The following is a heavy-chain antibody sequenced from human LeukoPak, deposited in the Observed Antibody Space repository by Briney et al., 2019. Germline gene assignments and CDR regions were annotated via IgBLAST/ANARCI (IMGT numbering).Heavy chain of an antibody. CDR2: IYYSGST. J-gene: IGHJ5*02. CDR3: ARGREEYNWFDP. V-gene: IGHV4-38-2*02. Sequence: KPSETLSLTCTVSGYSISSGYYWGWIRQPPGKGLEWIGSIYYSGSTYYNPSLKSRVTISVDTSKDQFSLKLSSVTAADTAVYYCARGREEYNWFDPWGQGTLVTVSS. CDR1: GYSISSGYY.